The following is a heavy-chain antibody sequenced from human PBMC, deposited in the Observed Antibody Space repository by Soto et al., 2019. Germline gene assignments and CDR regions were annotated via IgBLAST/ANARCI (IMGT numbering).Heavy chain of an antibody. CDR3: ARTSCGGSCYSGYYYYGMDV. CDR2: ISYDGSNK. CDR1: GFTFSSYA. V-gene: IGHV3-30-3*01. J-gene: IGHJ6*02. Sequence: PGGSLRLSCAASGFTFSSYAMHWVRQAPGKGLEWVAVISYDGSNKYYADSVKGRFTISRDNSKNTLYLQMNSLRAEDTAVYYCARTSCGGSCYSGYYYYGMDVWGQGTTVTVSS. D-gene: IGHD2-15*01.